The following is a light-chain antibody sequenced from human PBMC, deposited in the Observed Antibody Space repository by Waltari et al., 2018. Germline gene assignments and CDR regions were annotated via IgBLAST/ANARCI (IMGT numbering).Light chain of an antibody. J-gene: IGKJ1*01. Sequence: DIQMTQSPSSLSASVGDRVTITCRASQSISRHLSWYQQQPGEAPKLLIYAATTLHSGVPIRFSGSGSGTDFSLTISGLQPEDHATYYCQQNYNTPRTFGQGTKVEIK. CDR2: AAT. V-gene: IGKV1-39*01. CDR1: QSISRH. CDR3: QQNYNTPRT.